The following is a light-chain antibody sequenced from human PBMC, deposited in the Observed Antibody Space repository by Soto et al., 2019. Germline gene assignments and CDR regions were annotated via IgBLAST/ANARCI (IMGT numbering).Light chain of an antibody. CDR1: QSISSW. CDR2: KAS. CDR3: QQYESYSVT. J-gene: IGKJ5*01. Sequence: DIPMTQSPSTLSASVGDRVTITCRASQSISSWLAWYQQKPGKAPNLLIYKASSLASGVPSRFSGSGSGTEFTLTISSLQPDDFAAYYCQQYESYSVTFGQGTRLEIK. V-gene: IGKV1-5*03.